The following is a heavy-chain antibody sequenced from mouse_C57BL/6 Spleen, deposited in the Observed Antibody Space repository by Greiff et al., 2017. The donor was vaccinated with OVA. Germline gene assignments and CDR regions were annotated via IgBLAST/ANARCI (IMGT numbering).Heavy chain of an antibody. CDR3: ARRYYEGFAY. D-gene: IGHD1-1*02. V-gene: IGHV1-64*01. Sequence: VQLQQPGAELVKPGASVKLSCKASGYTFTSYWMHWVKQRPGQGLEWIGMIHPNSGSTNYNEKFKSKATLTVDKSSSTAYMQLSSLTSEDAAVYYCARRYYEGFAYWGQGTLVTVSA. CDR1: GYTFTSYW. CDR2: IHPNSGST. J-gene: IGHJ3*01.